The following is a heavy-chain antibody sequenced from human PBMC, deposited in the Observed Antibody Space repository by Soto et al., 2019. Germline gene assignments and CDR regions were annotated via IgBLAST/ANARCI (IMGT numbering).Heavy chain of an antibody. J-gene: IGHJ5*02. Sequence: SETLSLTCGVSGGSITSPNWWIWARQSPGKGLEWIGEIFHTGSVNYNPSLRSRVTISLDKAKNQFSLKLTSVTAADTAVYFCAREQICNVVKCSNWFDPWGQGTLVTVSS. D-gene: IGHD2-8*01. CDR3: AREQICNVVKCSNWFDP. V-gene: IGHV4-4*02. CDR1: GGSITSPNW. CDR2: IFHTGSV.